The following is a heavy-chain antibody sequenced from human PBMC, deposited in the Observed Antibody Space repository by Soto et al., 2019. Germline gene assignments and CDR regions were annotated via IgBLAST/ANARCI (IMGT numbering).Heavy chain of an antibody. CDR1: GGSISSTSYY. CDR2: IYYSGST. D-gene: IGHD5-18*01. CDR3: ASRAEYSYGLYYYYGMDV. V-gene: IGHV4-39*01. J-gene: IGHJ6*02. Sequence: SSETLSLTCTVSGGSISSTSYYWGWIRQPPGKGLEWIGSIYYSGSTYYNPSLKSRVTISVDTSKNQFSLKLSSVTAADTAVYYCASRAEYSYGLYYYYGMDVWGQGTTVTVSS.